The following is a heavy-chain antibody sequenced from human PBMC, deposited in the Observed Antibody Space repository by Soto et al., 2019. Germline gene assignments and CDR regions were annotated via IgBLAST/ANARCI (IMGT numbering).Heavy chain of an antibody. D-gene: IGHD6-6*01. J-gene: IGHJ4*02. CDR2: ISAHNGKT. V-gene: IGHV1-18*01. Sequence: QVHLVQSGAEVKKPGASVKVSCKASGYTFTSYGITWVRQAPGQGLEWMGWISAHNGKTGYAQKLQGRVIVTRDTSTSTAYMELRGLRSDDTAVYYCARGRDGDYWGQGARVTVSS. CDR3: ARGRDGDY. CDR1: GYTFTSYG.